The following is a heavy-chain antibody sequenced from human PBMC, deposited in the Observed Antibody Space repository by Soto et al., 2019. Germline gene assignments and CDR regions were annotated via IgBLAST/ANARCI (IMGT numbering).Heavy chain of an antibody. D-gene: IGHD5-18*01. CDR1: GGSISSSSYY. J-gene: IGHJ5*02. CDR3: ARHLSSDTHWFDP. CDR2: IYYSGST. V-gene: IGHV4-39*01. Sequence: QLQLQESGPGLVKPSETLSLTCTVSGGSISSSSYYWGWIRQPPGKGLEWIGSIYYSGSTYYNPSLKSRVTISVDTSKNQFSLKLSAVTAADTAVYYCARHLSSDTHWFDPWGQGTLVTVSS.